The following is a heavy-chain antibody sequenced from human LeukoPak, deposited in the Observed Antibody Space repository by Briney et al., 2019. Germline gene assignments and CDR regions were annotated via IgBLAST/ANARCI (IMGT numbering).Heavy chain of an antibody. CDR3: VRDRELNY. J-gene: IGHJ4*02. Sequence: PSETLPLTCTVSGGSISSYYWSWIRQPPGKGLEWIGYIYYSGSTNYNPSFKSRVTISEDTPKNQFSLKLSSVIAADTAVYYCVRDRELNYWGQGTLVTVSS. CDR1: GGSISSYY. D-gene: IGHD3-10*01. V-gene: IGHV4-59*01. CDR2: IYYSGST.